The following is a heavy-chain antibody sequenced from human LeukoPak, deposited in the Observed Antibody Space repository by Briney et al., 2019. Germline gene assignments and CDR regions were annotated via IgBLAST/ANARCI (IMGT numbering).Heavy chain of an antibody. D-gene: IGHD1-26*01. Sequence: ASVKVSCKASGYTFTGYYMHWVRQAPGQGLEWMGWINPNSGGTNYARKFQGRVTMTRDTSISTAYMELSRLRSDDTAVYYCARESVGATYHYWGQGTLVTVSS. J-gene: IGHJ4*02. V-gene: IGHV1-2*02. CDR2: INPNSGGT. CDR1: GYTFTGYY. CDR3: ARESVGATYHY.